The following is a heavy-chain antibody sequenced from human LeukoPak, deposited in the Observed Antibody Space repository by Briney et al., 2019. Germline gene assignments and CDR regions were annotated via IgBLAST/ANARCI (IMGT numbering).Heavy chain of an antibody. CDR3: ATDLACSSTSCYLTNY. CDR1: GYTLTELS. D-gene: IGHD2-2*01. J-gene: IGHJ4*02. CDR2: FDPEDGET. V-gene: IGHV1-24*01. Sequence: ASVKVSCKVSGYTLTELSMHWVRQAPGKGLEWMGGFDPEDGETIYAQKLQGRVTMTEDTSTDTAYMELSSLRSEDTAVYYCATDLACSSTSCYLTNYWGQGTLVTVSS.